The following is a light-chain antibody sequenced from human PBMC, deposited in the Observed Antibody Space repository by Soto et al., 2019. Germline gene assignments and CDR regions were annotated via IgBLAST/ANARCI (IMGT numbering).Light chain of an antibody. J-gene: IGKJ3*01. Sequence: EIVLTQSPGTLSLSPGERATLSCRASQSVSSSYLAWYQQRPGQAPRLLIYGASSRATGIPARFSGSGSGTDFTLTISRLEPEDFAVYYCQQYGGSFTFGPGTKVDIK. CDR3: QQYGGSFT. V-gene: IGKV3-20*01. CDR2: GAS. CDR1: QSVSSSY.